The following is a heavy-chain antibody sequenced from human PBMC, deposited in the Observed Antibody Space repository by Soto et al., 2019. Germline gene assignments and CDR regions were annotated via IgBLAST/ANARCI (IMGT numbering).Heavy chain of an antibody. CDR3: ARLGSGSYYTPEYFQH. Sequence: SETLSLTCTFSGGSISSGGYYWSWIRQHPGKGLEWIGYIYYSGSTYYNPSLKSRVTISVDTSKNQFSLKLSSVTAADTAVYYCARLGSGSYYTPEYFQHWGQGTLVTVSS. V-gene: IGHV4-31*03. D-gene: IGHD1-26*01. J-gene: IGHJ1*01. CDR2: IYYSGST. CDR1: GGSISSGGYY.